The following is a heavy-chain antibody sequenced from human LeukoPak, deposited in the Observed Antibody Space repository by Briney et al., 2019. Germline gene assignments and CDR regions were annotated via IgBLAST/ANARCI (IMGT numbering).Heavy chain of an antibody. CDR3: ARVGASEWSIVLDPIKY. CDR1: GFTFNRYN. D-gene: IGHD3/OR15-3a*01. V-gene: IGHV3-21*01. J-gene: IGHJ4*02. CDR2: ISTSSSYI. Sequence: GGSLRLSCAASGFTFNRYNMNWVRRAPGKGLAWVSSISTSSSYIYYADSVRGRFTISRDNSKNTLYLQMSSLGAEDTAVYYCARVGASEWSIVLDPIKYWGQGTLVSVSS.